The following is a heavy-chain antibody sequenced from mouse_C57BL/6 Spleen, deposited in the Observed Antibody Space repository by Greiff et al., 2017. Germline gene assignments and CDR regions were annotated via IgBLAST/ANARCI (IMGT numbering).Heavy chain of an antibody. CDR3: ARGDSNYGYAMDY. V-gene: IGHV3-8*01. CDR2: ISYSGST. J-gene: IGHJ4*01. Sequence: VHLVESGPGLAKPSQTLSLTCSVTGYSITSDYWNWIRKFPGNKLEYMGYISYSGSTYYNPSLKSRISITRDTSKNQYYLQLNSVTTEDTATYYCARGDSNYGYAMDYWGQGTSVTVSS. CDR1: GYSITSDY. D-gene: IGHD2-5*01.